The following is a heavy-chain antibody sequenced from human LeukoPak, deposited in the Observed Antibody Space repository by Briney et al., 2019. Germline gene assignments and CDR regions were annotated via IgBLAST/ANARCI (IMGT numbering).Heavy chain of an antibody. CDR1: GGTFSSNA. CDR2: IIPIFGTA. Sequence: ASVKVSCKASGGTFSSNAISWVRQAPGQGLEWMGGIIPIFGTANYAQKFQGRVTITADESTSTAYMELSSLRSEDTAVYYCARWVAVAGTTNAFDIWGQGTMVSVSS. V-gene: IGHV1-69*13. J-gene: IGHJ3*02. CDR3: ARWVAVAGTTNAFDI. D-gene: IGHD6-19*01.